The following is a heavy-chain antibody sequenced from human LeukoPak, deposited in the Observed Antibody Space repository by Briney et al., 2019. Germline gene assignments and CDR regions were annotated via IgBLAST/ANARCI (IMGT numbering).Heavy chain of an antibody. Sequence: ASVKVSCKASGYTFTSYGISWVRQAPGQGLEWMGWISAYSGNTNYAQKLQGRVTMTTDTSTSTAYMELRSLRSDDTAVYYCARDHHPLLGYYYDSSGYSGYWGQGTLVTVSS. CDR1: GYTFTSYG. CDR2: ISAYSGNT. V-gene: IGHV1-18*01. CDR3: ARDHHPLLGYYYDSSGYSGY. J-gene: IGHJ4*02. D-gene: IGHD3-22*01.